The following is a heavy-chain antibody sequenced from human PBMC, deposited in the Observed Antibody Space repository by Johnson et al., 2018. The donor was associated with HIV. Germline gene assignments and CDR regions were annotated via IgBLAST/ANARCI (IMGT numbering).Heavy chain of an antibody. J-gene: IGHJ3*01. V-gene: IGHV3-20*04. CDR1: GFTFDDYG. D-gene: IGHD3-9*01. CDR3: ARAGDYDVLTGSLLRGTFDV. CDR2: INWSGGSA. Sequence: VQLVESGGGVVRPGGSLRLSCAASGFTFDDYGMSWVRQAPGKGLEWVSGINWSGGSAGYALSVKGRFTISRDNAKNSLYLQMNSLRAGDTGVYYCARAGDYDVLTGSLLRGTFDVWGQGTMVTVSS.